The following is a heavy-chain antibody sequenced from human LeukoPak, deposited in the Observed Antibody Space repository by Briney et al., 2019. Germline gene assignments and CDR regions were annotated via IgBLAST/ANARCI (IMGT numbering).Heavy chain of an antibody. CDR1: GFTFSTYC. J-gene: IGHJ4*02. V-gene: IGHV3-74*01. D-gene: IGHD4-11*01. Sequence: GGSLRLFYAASGFTFSTYCLQWVRQAPGKGLEWVSRVNSDGSSTVYADSVKGRFTISRDNAKNTHYLQMNSLSAEDTAVYHCVRGRDNYSYFDLWGQGTLVTVSS. CDR2: VNSDGSST. CDR3: VRGRDNYSYFDL.